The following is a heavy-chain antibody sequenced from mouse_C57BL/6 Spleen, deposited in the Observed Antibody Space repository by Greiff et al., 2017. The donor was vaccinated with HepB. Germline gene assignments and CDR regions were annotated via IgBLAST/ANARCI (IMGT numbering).Heavy chain of an antibody. J-gene: IGHJ4*01. CDR1: GYTFTDYY. Sequence: VQLQQSGPELVKPGASVKISCKASGYTFTDYYMNWVKQSHGKSLEWIGDINPNNGGTSYNQKFKGKATLTVDKSSSTAYMELRSLTSEDSAVYYCASPYYYGSSGYAMDYWGQGTSVTVSS. V-gene: IGHV1-26*01. D-gene: IGHD1-1*01. CDR3: ASPYYYGSSGYAMDY. CDR2: INPNNGGT.